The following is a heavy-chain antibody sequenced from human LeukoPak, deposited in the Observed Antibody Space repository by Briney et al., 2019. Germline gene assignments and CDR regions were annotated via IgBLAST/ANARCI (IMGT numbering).Heavy chain of an antibody. CDR3: AREGYYDSSGFDY. CDR2: IIPIFGTA. V-gene: IGHV1-69*13. CDR1: GYSFTTYD. Sequence: ASVKVSCKASGYSFTTYDISWVRQAPGQGLEWMGGIIPIFGTANYAQKFQGRVTITADESTSTAYMELSSLRSEDTAVYYCAREGYYDSSGFDYWGQGTLVTVSS. J-gene: IGHJ4*02. D-gene: IGHD3-22*01.